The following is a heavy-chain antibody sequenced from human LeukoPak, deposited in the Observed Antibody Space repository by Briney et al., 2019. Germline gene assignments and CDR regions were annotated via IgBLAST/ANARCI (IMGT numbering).Heavy chain of an antibody. J-gene: IGHJ4*02. CDR3: AKDGGLWVSAHWGDS. Sequence: GGSLRLSCAASGFTFSSYTMSWVRQAPGKGLEWVSTITTSDGNTYYADSVKGRFTVSRDNSKNTLFLQMNSLRAEDTAVYYCAKDGGLWVSAHWGDSWGRGTLATVSS. CDR1: GFTFSSYT. V-gene: IGHV3-23*01. CDR2: ITTSDGNT. D-gene: IGHD7-27*01.